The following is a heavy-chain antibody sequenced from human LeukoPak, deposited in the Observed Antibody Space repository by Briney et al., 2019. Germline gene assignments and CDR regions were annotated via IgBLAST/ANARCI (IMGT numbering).Heavy chain of an antibody. J-gene: IGHJ4*02. CDR1: GFTLSNHW. V-gene: IGHV3-7*03. CDR2: VNRDGSET. D-gene: IGHD1-14*01. CDR3: AKVGTTHIRSYFDL. Sequence: GGSLRLSCAASGFTLSNHWMTWVRQVPGRGPEWVANVNRDGSETYYLDSVKGRFTVSRDNSNNTLYLQVNSLRAEDTAVYYCAKVGTTHIRSYFDLWGQGTLVTVSS.